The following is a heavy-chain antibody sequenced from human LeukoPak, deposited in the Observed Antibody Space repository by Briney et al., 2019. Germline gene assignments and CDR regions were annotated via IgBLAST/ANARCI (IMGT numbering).Heavy chain of an antibody. D-gene: IGHD6-13*01. CDR1: GYTLTELS. J-gene: IGHJ5*02. CDR2: FDPEDGET. CDR3: ARDRGPISSSWYNNPNNWFDP. Sequence: GASVKVSCKVSGYTLTELSMHWVRQAPGKGLEWMGGFDPEDGETIYAQKFQGRVTMTEDTSTDTAYMELSSLRSEDTAVYYCARDRGPISSSWYNNPNNWFDPWGQGTLVTVSS. V-gene: IGHV1-24*01.